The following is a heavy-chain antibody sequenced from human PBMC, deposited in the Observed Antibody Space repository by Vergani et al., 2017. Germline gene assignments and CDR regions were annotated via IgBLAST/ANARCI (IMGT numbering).Heavy chain of an antibody. D-gene: IGHD6-19*01. CDR2: ISGSADRT. CDR1: GFTFNTYT. V-gene: IGHV3-23*01. Sequence: EVQLFEAGGNLVQPGGSLRLSCAASGFTFNTYTMSWVRQAPGKGLEWVSSISGSADRTYYAESVKGRFIISRDNSKNTLFLQMNSLRPEDTAVYYCARDTVTGSRYFDYWGQGTLVTVSS. CDR3: ARDTVTGSRYFDY. J-gene: IGHJ4*02.